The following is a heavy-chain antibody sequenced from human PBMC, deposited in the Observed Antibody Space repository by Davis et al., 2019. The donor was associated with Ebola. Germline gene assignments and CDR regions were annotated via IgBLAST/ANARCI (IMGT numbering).Heavy chain of an antibody. CDR2: INPNSGGT. Sequence: ASVKVSCKASGYTFTGYYMHWVRQAPGQGLEWMGWINPNSGGTNYAQKFQGWVTMTRDTSISTAYMELSRLRSDDTAVYYCARRSLLRRSGYWHFDYWGQGTLVTVSS. CDR3: ARRSLLRRSGYWHFDY. V-gene: IGHV1-2*04. D-gene: IGHD3-3*01. J-gene: IGHJ4*02. CDR1: GYTFTGYY.